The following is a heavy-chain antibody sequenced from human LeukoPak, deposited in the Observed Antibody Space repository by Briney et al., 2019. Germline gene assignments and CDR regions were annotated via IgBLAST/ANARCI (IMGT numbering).Heavy chain of an antibody. D-gene: IGHD2-21*01. CDR1: GFTFDDYA. Sequence: PGRSLRLSCAASGFTFDDYAMHWVRQAPGKGLEWVSGISWNSGSIGYADSVKGRFTISRDNAKNSLYLQMNSLRAEDTALYYCAKICGNAVAGDCDYWGQGTLVTVSS. CDR2: ISWNSGSI. J-gene: IGHJ4*02. CDR3: AKICGNAVAGDCDY. V-gene: IGHV3-9*01.